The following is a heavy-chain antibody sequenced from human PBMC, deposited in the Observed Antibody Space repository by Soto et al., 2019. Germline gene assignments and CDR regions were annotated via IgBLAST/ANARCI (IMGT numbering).Heavy chain of an antibody. Sequence: QVQLVRSGADLKKPGASVNISCTASGFTFSDNLINWVRQLPVQGLEWMGWLNPDTGNTRYSETFQGRVTISRHPSASIAYLELSGLENEDTALYFCARDIQSVGPRANDAFDVWGQGTMITVSS. CDR3: ARDIQSVGPRANDAFDV. CDR2: LNPDTGNT. J-gene: IGHJ3*01. V-gene: IGHV1-3*01. D-gene: IGHD5-18*01. CDR1: GFTFSDNL.